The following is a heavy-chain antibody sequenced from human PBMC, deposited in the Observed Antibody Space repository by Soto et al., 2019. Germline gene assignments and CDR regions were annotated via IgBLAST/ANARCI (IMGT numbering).Heavy chain of an antibody. J-gene: IGHJ3*02. V-gene: IGHV1-18*01. Sequence: QVQLVQSGADVKKPGASVKVSCKASGYNFTSYGISWVRQSPGQVLEWMGWISPHNDRTKYARRFQDRVTMTTETPPSTVYMELGSLRSDDTAGYYCARDLYYSSGRYFDHDGVDSWGQGKVVTVSS. CDR3: ARDLYYSSGRYFDHDGVDS. D-gene: IGHD6-19*01. CDR1: GYNFTSYG. CDR2: ISPHNDRT.